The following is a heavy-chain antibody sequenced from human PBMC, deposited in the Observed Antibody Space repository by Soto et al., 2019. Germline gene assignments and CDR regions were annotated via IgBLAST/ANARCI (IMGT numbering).Heavy chain of an antibody. CDR1: GFIFDDYA. V-gene: IGHV3-9*01. D-gene: IGHD2-21*02. CDR2: ISWNSGSM. Sequence: EAQLVESGGGLVQPDRSLRLSCAASGFIFDDYAMHWVRQAPGKGLEWVSGISWNSGSMGYADSVKGRFTISRDNAKNSLHVQMKSLRAEDTALYYCAKDAGSLVTMSEGALDYWGQGTLVTVSS. J-gene: IGHJ4*02. CDR3: AKDAGSLVTMSEGALDY.